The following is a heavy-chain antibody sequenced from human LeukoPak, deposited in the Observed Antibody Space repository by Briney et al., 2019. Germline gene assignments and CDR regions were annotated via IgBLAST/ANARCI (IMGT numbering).Heavy chain of an antibody. CDR2: INLNSGGR. J-gene: IGHJ4*02. Sequence: ASVTVSVTASGYTVTVYYMHWVRQAPGQGLEWMGWINLNSGGRNDAKKFQGRGTMTRDTAISTAYMELSRLRSDDTAVYYCARGIAAAGTGVPGDYCGQGTLVTVSS. D-gene: IGHD6-13*01. CDR1: GYTVTVYY. CDR3: ARGIAAAGTGVPGDY. V-gene: IGHV1-2*02.